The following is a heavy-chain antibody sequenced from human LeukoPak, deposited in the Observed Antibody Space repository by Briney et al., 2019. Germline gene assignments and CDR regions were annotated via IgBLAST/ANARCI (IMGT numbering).Heavy chain of an antibody. D-gene: IGHD3-10*01. J-gene: IGHJ4*02. CDR3: ARGAIITYYYGSGYFDY. CDR1: GGSISSGGYS. CDR2: IYHSGST. V-gene: IGHV4-30-2*01. Sequence: PSQTLSLTCAVSGGSISSGGYSWSWIRQPPGKGLEWIGYIYHSGSTYYNPSLKTRVTISVNRTQNQFSLKLSSVTAADTAVYYCARGAIITYYYGSGYFDYWGQGTLVTVSS.